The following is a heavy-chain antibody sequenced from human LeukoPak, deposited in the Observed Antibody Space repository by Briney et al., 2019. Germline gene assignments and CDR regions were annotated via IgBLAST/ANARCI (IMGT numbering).Heavy chain of an antibody. CDR3: ARHESIYDSSGPLDY. J-gene: IGHJ4*02. V-gene: IGHV5-51*01. CDR2: IYPGDSNT. Sequence: GESLKISCKGSGYSFISYWLGWLRQMPGKGLEWMGIIYPGDSNTRYSPSFQGQVTISADKSISTAYLQWSSLKASDTAMYYCARHESIYDSSGPLDYWGQGPLVTVSS. D-gene: IGHD3-22*01. CDR1: GYSFISYW.